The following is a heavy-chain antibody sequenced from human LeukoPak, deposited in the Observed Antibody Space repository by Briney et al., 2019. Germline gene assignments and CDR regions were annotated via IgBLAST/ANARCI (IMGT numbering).Heavy chain of an antibody. V-gene: IGHV3-21*01. D-gene: IGHD6-13*01. Sequence: GGSLRLSCAASGFTFSSYSMNWVRQAPGKGLEWVSSISSSSSYIYYADSVKGRFTISRDNAKNSLYLQMNSLRAEDTAVYYCASRVFHYYYRDVWGKGTTVTVSS. J-gene: IGHJ6*03. CDR1: GFTFSSYS. CDR2: ISSSSSYI. CDR3: ASRVFHYYYRDV.